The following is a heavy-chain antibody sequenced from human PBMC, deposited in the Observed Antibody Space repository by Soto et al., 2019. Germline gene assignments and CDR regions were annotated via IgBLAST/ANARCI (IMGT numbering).Heavy chain of an antibody. V-gene: IGHV3-7*01. J-gene: IGHJ4*02. CDR3: ASYGGDTVIFPTANLDS. D-gene: IGHD2-2*01. CDR1: GFTFSRYW. Sequence: GGSLRLSCTASGFTFSRYWMSWVRQAPGKGLEWVANIKQDGSEKYYMDSVKGRFTISRDNAKNSPYLQMNSLRAEDTAVYYCASYGGDTVIFPTANLDSWGQGTLVTVSS. CDR2: IKQDGSEK.